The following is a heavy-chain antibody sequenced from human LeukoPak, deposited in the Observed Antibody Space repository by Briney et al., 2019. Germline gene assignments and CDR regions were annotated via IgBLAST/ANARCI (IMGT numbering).Heavy chain of an antibody. CDR1: GFTYSDYY. CDR2: ISSSSVYT. D-gene: IGHD5-18*01. CDR3: AREGGYSYGLIDY. J-gene: IGHJ4*02. Sequence: GGSLRLSCTTSGFTYSDYYMSWIRQAPGKGLEWVSYISSSSVYTDYADSVKGRFTISRDNGKNSLFLQMNRLRAEDTAVYYCAREGGYSYGLIDYWGQGTLVTVSS. V-gene: IGHV3-11*06.